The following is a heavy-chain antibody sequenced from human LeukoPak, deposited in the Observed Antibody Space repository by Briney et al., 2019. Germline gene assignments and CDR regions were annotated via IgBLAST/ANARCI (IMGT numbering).Heavy chain of an antibody. CDR2: INESDDT. CDR3: ARANRGGLLDI. CDR1: GDSVTGNHW. V-gene: IGHV4-4*02. D-gene: IGHD3-10*01. Sequence: PSETLSLTCVVSGDSVTGNHWWSWVRQSPGKGLEWLGEINESDDTFNNPSVKSRVTILLDKSKNQFSLILTSVTAADTGRYYCARANRGGLLDIWGQGTMVSVSS. J-gene: IGHJ3*02.